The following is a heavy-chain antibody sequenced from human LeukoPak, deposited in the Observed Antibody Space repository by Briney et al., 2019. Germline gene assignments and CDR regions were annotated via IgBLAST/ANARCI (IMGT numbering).Heavy chain of an antibody. CDR2: IKQDGSEK. Sequence: PGGSLRLSCAASGFTFSSYWMSWVRQAPGKGLEWVANIKQDGSEKYYVDSVKGRFTISRDNAENSLYLQMNSLRAEDTAVYYCARGISVAGRRRYYYGMDVWGQGTTVTVSS. V-gene: IGHV3-7*01. CDR3: ARGISVAGRRRYYYGMDV. CDR1: GFTFSSYW. J-gene: IGHJ6*02. D-gene: IGHD6-19*01.